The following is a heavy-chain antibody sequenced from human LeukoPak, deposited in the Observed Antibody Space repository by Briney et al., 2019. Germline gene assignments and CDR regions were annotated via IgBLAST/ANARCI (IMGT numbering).Heavy chain of an antibody. CDR1: GFTLSTFD. Sequence: TGGSLRLSCAASGFTLSTFDMNWVRQAPGKGLEWVSSISTSSRYIYYGDSVKGRFTISRDDAKNSLYLQMNSLTVEDTAVYYCARADCSGSTCYLRHSWFDPWGQGTLVTVSS. CDR2: ISTSSRYI. D-gene: IGHD2-2*01. CDR3: ARADCSGSTCYLRHSWFDP. V-gene: IGHV3-21*06. J-gene: IGHJ5*02.